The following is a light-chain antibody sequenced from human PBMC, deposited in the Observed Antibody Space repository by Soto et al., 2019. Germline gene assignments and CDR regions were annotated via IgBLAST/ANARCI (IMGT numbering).Light chain of an antibody. CDR2: NNN. Sequence: QAVVTQPPSASGTPGQRVTISCSGSSSNIGGNPVNWYQQLPGTAPKLLIYNNNQRPSGVPDRFSGSKSGTSASLAISGLHSEDEADYYCAAWHDSLNGPVFGGGTKLTVL. CDR1: SSNIGGNP. J-gene: IGLJ3*02. V-gene: IGLV1-44*01. CDR3: AAWHDSLNGPV.